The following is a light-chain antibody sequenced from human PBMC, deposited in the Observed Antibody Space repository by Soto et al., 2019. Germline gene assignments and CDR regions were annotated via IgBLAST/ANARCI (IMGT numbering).Light chain of an antibody. J-gene: IGKJ2*01. V-gene: IGKV1-9*01. CDR3: QQLNSYPPHMYT. Sequence: DIQLTQSPSFLSASVGDRVTITCRASQGISSYLAWYQQKPGKAPKLLIYAASTLQSGVPSRFSGSGSGTEFTLTISSLQPEDFATYDGQQLNSYPPHMYTFGQGTKLEIK. CDR1: QGISSY. CDR2: AAS.